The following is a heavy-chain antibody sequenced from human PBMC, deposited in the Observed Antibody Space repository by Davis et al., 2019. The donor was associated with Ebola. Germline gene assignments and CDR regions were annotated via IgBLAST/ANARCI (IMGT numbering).Heavy chain of an antibody. J-gene: IGHJ4*02. Sequence: ASVKVSCKASGYTFSSYGISWVRQAPGQGLEWLGWISAFDGATKYAQNFQGRVTMTTDTSTSTAYMELRSLRSDDTAVFFCATMIGYGFDYWGQGTLVTVSS. CDR1: GYTFSSYG. V-gene: IGHV1-18*04. D-gene: IGHD3-10*02. CDR3: ATMIGYGFDY. CDR2: ISAFDGAT.